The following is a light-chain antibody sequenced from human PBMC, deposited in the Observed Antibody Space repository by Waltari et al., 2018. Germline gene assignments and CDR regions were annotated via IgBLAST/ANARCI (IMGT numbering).Light chain of an antibody. V-gene: IGKV3-15*01. CDR1: QSVSSN. CDR2: GAS. CDR3: QQYNNWPRT. J-gene: IGKJ1*01. Sequence: ETVMTQSPATLSVSPGERATLSCRASQSVSSNLAWYQQKPGQAPSLLIYGASTRATGIPARFSGSGSGTEFTLTIGSLQSEDFAVYYCQQYNNWPRTFGQGTKVEIK.